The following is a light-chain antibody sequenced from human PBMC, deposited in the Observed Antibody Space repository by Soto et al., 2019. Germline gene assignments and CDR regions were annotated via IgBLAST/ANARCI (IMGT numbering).Light chain of an antibody. CDR2: YDS. CDR1: NIGSKS. CDR3: QVWDSSSDRGV. Sequence: SYELAQPPSVSVAPGKTARITCGGNNIGSKSVHWYQQKPGQAPVLVIYYDSDRPSGIPERFSGSNSGNTATLTISRVEAGDEADYYCQVWDSSSDRGVFGTGTKVPVL. V-gene: IGLV3-21*04. J-gene: IGLJ1*01.